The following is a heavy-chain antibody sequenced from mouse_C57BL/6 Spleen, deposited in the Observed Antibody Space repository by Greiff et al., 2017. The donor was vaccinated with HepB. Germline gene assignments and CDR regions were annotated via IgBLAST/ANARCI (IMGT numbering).Heavy chain of an antibody. V-gene: IGHV1-85*01. D-gene: IGHD2-4*01. CDR1: GYTFTSYD. CDR2: IYPRDGST. CDR3: ARGRAYYDYDGFAY. J-gene: IGHJ3*01. Sequence: QVQLQQSGPELVKPGASVKLSCKASGYTFTSYDINWVKQRPGQGLEWIGWIYPRDGSTKYNENFKGKATLTVDTSSSTAYMELHSLTSEDSAVYFCARGRAYYDYDGFAYWGQGTLVTVSA.